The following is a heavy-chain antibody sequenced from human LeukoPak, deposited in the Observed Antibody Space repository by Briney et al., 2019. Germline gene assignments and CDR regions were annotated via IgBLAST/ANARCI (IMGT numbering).Heavy chain of an antibody. J-gene: IGHJ3*02. CDR1: GGTFSSYA. Sequence: GASVKVSCKASGGTFSSYAISWVRQAPGQGLEWMGGIIPIFGTANYAQKFQGRVTITADESTSTAYMELSSLRSEDTAEYYCARSVVRIFGVVYDAFDIWGQGTMVTVSS. V-gene: IGHV1-69*13. D-gene: IGHD3-3*01. CDR3: ARSVVRIFGVVYDAFDI. CDR2: IIPIFGTA.